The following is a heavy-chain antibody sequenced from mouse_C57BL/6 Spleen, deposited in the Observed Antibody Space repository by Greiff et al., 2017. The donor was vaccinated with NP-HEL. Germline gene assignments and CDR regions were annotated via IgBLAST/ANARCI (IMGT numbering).Heavy chain of an antibody. D-gene: IGHD2-3*01. Sequence: EVKLVESGGGLVQPGGSLSLSCAASGFTFTDYYMSWVRQPPGKALEWLGFIRNKANGYTTEYSASVKGRFTISRDNSQSILYLQMNALRAEDSATYYCARYPEIYDGYYYFDYWGQGTTLTVSS. CDR3: ARYPEIYDGYYYFDY. CDR2: IRNKANGYTT. J-gene: IGHJ2*01. V-gene: IGHV7-3*01. CDR1: GFTFTDYY.